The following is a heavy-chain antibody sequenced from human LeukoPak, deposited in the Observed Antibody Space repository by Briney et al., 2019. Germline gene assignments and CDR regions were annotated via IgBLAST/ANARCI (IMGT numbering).Heavy chain of an antibody. Sequence: SETLSLTCTVSGGSISSYCWSWIRQPPGKGLEWIGYIYTSGSTNYNPSLKSRVTISVDTSKNQFSLKLSSVTAADTAVYYCARHHRPHVVPAATHFDYWGQGTLVTVSS. J-gene: IGHJ4*02. CDR2: IYTSGST. D-gene: IGHD2-2*01. CDR3: ARHHRPHVVPAATHFDY. CDR1: GGSISSYC. V-gene: IGHV4-4*09.